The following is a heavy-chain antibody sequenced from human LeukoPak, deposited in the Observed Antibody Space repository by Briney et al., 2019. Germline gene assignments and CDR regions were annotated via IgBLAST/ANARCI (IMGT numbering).Heavy chain of an antibody. CDR1: GGSIGGGTYY. Sequence: TLSLTCTVSGGSIGGGTYYWSWIRQPAGNGLEWIGRIYTSGSTNCNPSLKSRVTISVDTSKNQFSLKLRSVTAADTAVYYCARDVGYSYGYYAFAIWGQGTMVTVSS. J-gene: IGHJ3*02. D-gene: IGHD5-18*01. CDR2: IYTSGST. V-gene: IGHV4-61*02. CDR3: ARDVGYSYGYYAFAI.